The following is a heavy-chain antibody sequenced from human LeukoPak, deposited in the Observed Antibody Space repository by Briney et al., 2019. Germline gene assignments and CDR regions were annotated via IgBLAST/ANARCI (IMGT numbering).Heavy chain of an antibody. CDR3: GRLRGAMTTVTSNFDS. D-gene: IGHD4-17*01. CDR2: AFYSGDT. Sequence: SETLSLTCTVSGGSIIGSTYYWGWICQPPGKGLEWIGSAFYSGDTYYKSSLKSRVTISVDTSKNQFSLKLGSVTAADTAVYYCGRLRGAMTTVTSNFDSWGQGTLVTVSS. J-gene: IGHJ4*02. V-gene: IGHV4-39*01. CDR1: GGSIIGSTYY.